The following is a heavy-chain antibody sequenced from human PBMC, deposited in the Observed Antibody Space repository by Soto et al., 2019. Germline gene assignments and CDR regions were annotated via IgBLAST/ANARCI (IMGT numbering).Heavy chain of an antibody. V-gene: IGHV1-18*04. CDR2: ISPHNGNT. J-gene: IGHJ4*02. D-gene: IGHD3-22*01. CDR3: GRERYESSGPPVY. CDR1: GYTFTNNG. Sequence: GASVKVSCKASGYTFTNNGISWVRQAPGQGPEWMGWISPHNGNTNYAQSFQGRVTMTTDTSTSTAYMELRSLRYDDTAVYYRGRERYESSGPPVYWGQGTLVTVSS.